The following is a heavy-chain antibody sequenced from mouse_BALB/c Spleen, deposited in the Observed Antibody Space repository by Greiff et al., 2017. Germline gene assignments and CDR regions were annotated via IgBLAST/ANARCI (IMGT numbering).Heavy chain of an antibody. Sequence: QVQLQQPGAELVRPGASVKLSCKASGYTFTSYWINWVKQRPGQGLEWIGNIYPSDSYTNYNQKFKDKATLTVDKSSSTAYMQLSSPTSEDSAVYYCTRSEFITTAYYFDYWGQGTTLTVSS. J-gene: IGHJ2*01. CDR2: IYPSDSYT. V-gene: IGHV1-69*02. CDR1: GYTFTSYW. D-gene: IGHD1-2*01. CDR3: TRSEFITTAYYFDY.